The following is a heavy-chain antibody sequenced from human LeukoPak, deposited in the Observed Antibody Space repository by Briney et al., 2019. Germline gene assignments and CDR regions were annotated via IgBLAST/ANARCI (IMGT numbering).Heavy chain of an antibody. CDR2: ISWNSGSI. CDR3: AKDWGYGKGWYSH. Sequence: GGSLRLSCAASGFTFDDYAMHWVRQAPGKGLEWVSGISWNSGSIGYADSVKGRFTISRDNAKNSLYLQMNSLRAEDTALYYCAKDWGYGKGWYSHWGQGTLVTVSS. J-gene: IGHJ4*02. V-gene: IGHV3-9*01. D-gene: IGHD2-21*01. CDR1: GFTFDDYA.